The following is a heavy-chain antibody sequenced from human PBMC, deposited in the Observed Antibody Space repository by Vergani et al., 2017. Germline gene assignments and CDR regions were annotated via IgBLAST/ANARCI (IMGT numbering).Heavy chain of an antibody. Sequence: QVQLVESAGGVVQPGGSLRLSCAASGFTFSNFGMHWIRQAPGKGLEWLAYIVKDGINTRYRDAVKGRFTVSRDNSKDLLYLKMDSLRSEDTALYYCAKYWRDSTDGLPDSWGPGTLVIVSS. CDR2: IVKDGINT. CDR3: AKYWRDSTDGLPDS. J-gene: IGHJ4*02. CDR1: GFTFSNFG. V-gene: IGHV3-30*02. D-gene: IGHD2-8*02.